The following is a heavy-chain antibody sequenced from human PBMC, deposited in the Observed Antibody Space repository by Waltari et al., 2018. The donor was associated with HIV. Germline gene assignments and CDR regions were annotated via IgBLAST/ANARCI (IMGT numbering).Heavy chain of an antibody. CDR3: ARDTSFWSSPDLDAFDI. D-gene: IGHD3-3*01. CDR2: ISSSSSYI. Sequence: EVQLVEAGGGLVKPGGSLRLSCDASGFTVSSYSMKWGRQAPGKGLEWVSSISSSSSYIYYADSVKGRFTISRDNAKNSLYLQMNSLRAEDTAVYYCARDTSFWSSPDLDAFDIWGQGTMVTVSS. CDR1: GFTVSSYS. V-gene: IGHV3-21*01. J-gene: IGHJ3*02.